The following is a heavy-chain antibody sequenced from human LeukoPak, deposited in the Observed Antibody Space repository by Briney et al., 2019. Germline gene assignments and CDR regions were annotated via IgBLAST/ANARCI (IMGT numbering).Heavy chain of an antibody. CDR2: ISSSSSYI. V-gene: IGHV3-21*01. J-gene: IGHJ4*02. D-gene: IGHD2-2*01. CDR1: GFTFSSYS. Sequence: GGSLRLSCAASGFTFSSYSMNWVRQAPGKGLEWVSSISSSSSYIYYAGSVKGRFTISRDNAKNSLYLQMNSLRAEDTAVYYCARGGAQGIVVVPAATVYFDYWGQGTLVTVSS. CDR3: ARGGAQGIVVVPAATVYFDY.